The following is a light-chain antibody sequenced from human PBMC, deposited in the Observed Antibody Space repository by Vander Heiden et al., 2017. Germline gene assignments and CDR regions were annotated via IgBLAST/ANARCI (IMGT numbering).Light chain of an antibody. CDR1: NIGSKS. J-gene: IGLJ2*01. CDR2: DDS. V-gene: IGLV3-21*02. CDR3: QVWDSRSDHVV. Sequence: SYVLTQPPSVSVAPGQTARIPCGGNNIGSKSGHWYQQKPGQAPVLVVYDDSDRPSGIPERFSGSNSGNTATLTISRVEAGDEADYYCQVWDSRSDHVVFGGGTKLTVL.